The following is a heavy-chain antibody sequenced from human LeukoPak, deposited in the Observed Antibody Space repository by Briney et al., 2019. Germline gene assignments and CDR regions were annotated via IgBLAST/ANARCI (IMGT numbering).Heavy chain of an antibody. CDR3: AKDTPNILTDYYPFDY. Sequence: GGSLRLSCAASGFTFSSYAMSWVRQAPGKGLEWVSAISGSGGRTNYADSVKGRFTIARDNSKNTLYLQMNSPRAEDTAVYYCAKDTPNILTDYYPFDYWGQGTLVTVSS. CDR1: GFTFSSYA. V-gene: IGHV3-23*01. D-gene: IGHD3-9*01. J-gene: IGHJ4*02. CDR2: ISGSGGRT.